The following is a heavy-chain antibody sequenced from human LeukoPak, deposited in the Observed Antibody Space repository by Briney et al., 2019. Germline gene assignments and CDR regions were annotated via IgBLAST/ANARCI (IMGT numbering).Heavy chain of an antibody. CDR3: ARSRGYFDY. CDR1: GFTFSSYA. J-gene: IGHJ4*02. V-gene: IGHV3-64*01. Sequence: PGGSLRLSCAASGFTFSSYAMHWVRQAPGKGLEYVSAISSNGGSTYYANSVKGRFTISRDNSKNTLYLQMGSLRAEDMAVYYCARSRGYFDYWGQGTLVTVSS. CDR2: ISSNGGST. D-gene: IGHD3-10*01.